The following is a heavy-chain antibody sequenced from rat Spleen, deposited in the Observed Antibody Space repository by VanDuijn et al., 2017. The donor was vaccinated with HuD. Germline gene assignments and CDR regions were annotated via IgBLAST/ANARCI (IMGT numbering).Heavy chain of an antibody. CDR1: EFTFSDYY. CDR3: ARHGGTIAAISNLDY. J-gene: IGHJ2*01. CDR2: ITFDGNSA. D-gene: IGHD1-2*01. V-gene: IGHV5-29*01. Sequence: EVQLVESDGGLVQPGRSLKLSCAASEFTFSDYYMAWVRQVPTKGLEWVATITFDGNSAYYRDSVKGRFTVSRDNAESTLYLQMDSLRSEDTATYYCARHGGTIAAISNLDYWGHGVMVTVSS.